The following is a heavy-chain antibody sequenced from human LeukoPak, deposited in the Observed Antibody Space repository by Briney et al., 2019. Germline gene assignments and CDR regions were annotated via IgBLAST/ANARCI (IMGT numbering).Heavy chain of an antibody. CDR3: AKNWWYFDL. V-gene: IGHV3-23*01. J-gene: IGHJ2*01. CDR2: VRGSGGDT. D-gene: IGHD1-1*01. Sequence: GGSLRLSCAASGITFSSSAMNWVRQAPGKRPQWVSTVRGSGGDTYYADSVKGRFTISRDTSKNTLYLQMNSLRAEDTAVYYCAKNWWYFDLWGRGTLVTVSS. CDR1: GITFSSSA.